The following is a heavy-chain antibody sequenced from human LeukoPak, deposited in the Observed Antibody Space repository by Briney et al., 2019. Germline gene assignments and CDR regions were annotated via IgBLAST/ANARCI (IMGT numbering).Heavy chain of an antibody. Sequence: SETLSLTCTVLVGSLSSYYWSWIRQPPGKGLEWIGYIYYSGSTNYNPSLKRRVTISVDTSKNQFSLKLSSVTAAVTAVYYCARHQAGTSYAERFYYYVMDVWGQGTTVIVSS. CDR2: IYYSGST. D-gene: IGHD3-16*01. CDR3: ARHQAGTSYAERFYYYVMDV. J-gene: IGHJ6*02. CDR1: VGSLSSYY. V-gene: IGHV4-59*01.